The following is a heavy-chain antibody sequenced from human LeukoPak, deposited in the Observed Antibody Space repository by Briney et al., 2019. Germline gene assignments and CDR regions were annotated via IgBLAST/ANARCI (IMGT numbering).Heavy chain of an antibody. D-gene: IGHD5-24*01. J-gene: IGHJ6*02. CDR3: AREEEDQLQFWAYYYYYGMDV. V-gene: IGHV3-21*01. CDR1: GFTFSSYS. Sequence: GGPLRLSCAASGFTFSSYSMNWVRQAPGKGLEWVSSISSSSSYIYYADSVKGRFTISRDNAKNSLYLQMNSLRAEDTAVYYCAREEEDQLQFWAYYYYYGMDVWGQGTTVTVSS. CDR2: ISSSSSYI.